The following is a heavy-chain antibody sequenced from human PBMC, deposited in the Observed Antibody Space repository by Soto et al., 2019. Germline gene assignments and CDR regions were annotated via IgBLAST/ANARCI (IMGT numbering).Heavy chain of an antibody. Sequence: SETLSVTCPVSGGSISSGCDYCSWIRQHPGKGLEWIGYIYYSGSTYYNPSLKSRVTISVDTSKNQFSLKLSSVTAADTAVYYCARDGIVGATFRGGMDVWGQGTTVTVSS. D-gene: IGHD1-26*01. CDR3: ARDGIVGATFRGGMDV. CDR2: IYYSGST. J-gene: IGHJ6*02. V-gene: IGHV4-31*03. CDR1: GGSISSGCDY.